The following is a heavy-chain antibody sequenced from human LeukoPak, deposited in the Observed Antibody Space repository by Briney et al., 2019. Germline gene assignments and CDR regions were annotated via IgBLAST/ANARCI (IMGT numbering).Heavy chain of an antibody. Sequence: GGSLRLSCAASGFTFSDHAMIWVRRAPGKGLEWVSAISGSGVSTYYADSVKGRFTVSRDNSKNTLYLQMSSLRAEDTAVYYCAKDERNWNYNLASQTYDWGQGTLVTVSS. J-gene: IGHJ4*02. CDR2: ISGSGVST. V-gene: IGHV3-23*01. CDR1: GFTFSDHA. D-gene: IGHD1-7*01. CDR3: AKDERNWNYNLASQTYD.